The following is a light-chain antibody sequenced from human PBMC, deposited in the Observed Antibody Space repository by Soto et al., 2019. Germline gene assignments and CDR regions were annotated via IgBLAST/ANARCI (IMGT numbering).Light chain of an antibody. CDR3: NSYTSSTPLV. V-gene: IGLV2-14*01. CDR1: SSDVGGYNY. J-gene: IGLJ2*01. CDR2: EVS. Sequence: QSVLTQPASVSGSPGQSITISFTGTSSDVGGYNYVSWYQHHPGKAPKLLIYEVSNRPSWVSNRFSGSKSVNTASLTISGRQAEDEADYYCNSYTSSTPLVFGGGTKLTVL.